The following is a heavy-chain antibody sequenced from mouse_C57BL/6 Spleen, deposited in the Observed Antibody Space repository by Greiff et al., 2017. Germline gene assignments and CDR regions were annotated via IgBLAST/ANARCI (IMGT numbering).Heavy chain of an antibody. J-gene: IGHJ3*01. D-gene: IGHD1-1*01. V-gene: IGHV5-4*03. CDR2: ISAGGSYT. CDR1: GFTFSSYA. Sequence: EVKLVEPGGGLVKPGGSLKISCAASGFTFSSYAMTWVSQTPEKRLEWVATISAGGSYTYYTDNVKGRFTISRDNAKNNLYLQMSHLKSEDTAMYYCARGCSSSGWFAYWGQGTLVTVSA. CDR3: ARGCSSSGWFAY.